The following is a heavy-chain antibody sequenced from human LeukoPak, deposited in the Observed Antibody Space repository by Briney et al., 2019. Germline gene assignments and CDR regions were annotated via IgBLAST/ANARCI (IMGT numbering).Heavy chain of an antibody. J-gene: IGHJ4*02. D-gene: IGHD1-26*01. V-gene: IGHV3-53*01. Sequence: GGSLRLSCVVSGFTVSNNYMSWVRQAPRKGLEWVSLIYSGGSTYYADSLKGRFTISRDNSKNTLYLQMNSLRVEDTAVYYCAKDKGISGSYYHYWGQGTLVTVSS. CDR2: IYSGGST. CDR3: AKDKGISGSYYHY. CDR1: GFTVSNNY.